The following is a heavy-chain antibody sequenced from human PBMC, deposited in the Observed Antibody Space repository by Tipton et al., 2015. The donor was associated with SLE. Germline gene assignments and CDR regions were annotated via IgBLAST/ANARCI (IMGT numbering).Heavy chain of an antibody. D-gene: IGHD1-26*01. CDR1: GFTLSSYA. Sequence: SLRLSCAASGFTLSSYAMHWVRQAPGKGLEWVAIISNDGSDKYYADPLKGRFSISRDTSKNTLYMQMNSLRGEDTAVYYCAGVPVGSSLREDTFDYWGRGTLVTVSS. V-gene: IGHV3-30*04. CDR3: AGVPVGSSLREDTFDY. J-gene: IGHJ4*01. CDR2: ISNDGSDK.